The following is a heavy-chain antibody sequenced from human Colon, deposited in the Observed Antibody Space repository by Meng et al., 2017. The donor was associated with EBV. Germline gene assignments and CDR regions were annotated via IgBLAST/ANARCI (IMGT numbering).Heavy chain of an antibody. V-gene: IGHV4-31*02. CDR2: IHYSGST. CDR1: RGSINNASYY. J-gene: IGHJ5*02. CDR3: ARYVFDSSSLYSNWFDP. D-gene: IGHD3-22*01. Sequence: QLLEHSTALLHLSQTLSLNGTVARGSINNASYYWGWIRQLTWKGLELIVYIHYSGSTYYSPSSKSRVTISVDTSKNQLSLKLSSMTASDTAVYYCARYVFDSSSLYSNWFDPWGQGTLVTVSS.